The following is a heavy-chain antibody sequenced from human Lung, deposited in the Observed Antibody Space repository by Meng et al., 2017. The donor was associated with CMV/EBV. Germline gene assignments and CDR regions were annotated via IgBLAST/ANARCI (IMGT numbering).Heavy chain of an antibody. CDR3: AKDFTQLAVAGIPYYFDY. CDR1: GFTFSSYG. Sequence: GESXKISCAASGFTFSSYGMHWVRQAPGKGLEWVAFIRYDGSNKYYADSVKGRFTISRDNSKNTLYLQMNSLRAEDTAVYYCAKDFTQLAVAGIPYYFDYWGQGTXVTVYS. CDR2: IRYDGSNK. J-gene: IGHJ4*02. D-gene: IGHD6-19*01. V-gene: IGHV3-30*02.